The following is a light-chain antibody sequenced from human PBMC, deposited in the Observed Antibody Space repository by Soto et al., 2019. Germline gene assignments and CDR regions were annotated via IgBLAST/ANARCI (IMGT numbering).Light chain of an antibody. CDR2: KAS. J-gene: IGKJ1*01. CDR3: QQYNSNSQT. Sequence: DIQMTQSPSTLSASVGDRVTITCLASQSISSWLAWYQQKPGKAPKLLIYKASTLESGVPSRFSGSGSGTEFTLTISSLQPDDFATYYCQQYNSNSQTFGQGTKVDI. CDR1: QSISSW. V-gene: IGKV1-5*03.